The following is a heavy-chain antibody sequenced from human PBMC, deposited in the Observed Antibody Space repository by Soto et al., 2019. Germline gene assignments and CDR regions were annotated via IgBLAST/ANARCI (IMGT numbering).Heavy chain of an antibody. Sequence: VGSLRLSCAASGFIFTNYWMHWVRQAPGERLLWVARISGDGTTTTYVDSAKGRFTISKDNAKNTVYLQMNGLRTEDTAVYYCGRGSGPRGRPYWGKGIKVTVAS. J-gene: IGHJ1*01. CDR2: ISGDGTTT. D-gene: IGHD3-16*01. CDR1: GFIFTNYW. CDR3: GRGSGPRGRPY. V-gene: IGHV3-74*01.